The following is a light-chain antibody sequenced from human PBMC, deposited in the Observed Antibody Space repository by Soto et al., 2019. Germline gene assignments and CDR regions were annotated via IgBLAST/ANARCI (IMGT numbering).Light chain of an antibody. J-gene: IGKJ1*01. CDR3: QRYDSLRT. V-gene: IGKV3-20*01. CDR1: QSVRSNF. CDR2: GAS. Sequence: EIVLPQSPATLSLSPGERATLSCRASQSVRSNFLAWYQQKPGQAPRLLIYGASNRATGIPDRFSGSGSGTDFTLTITRLEAEDFAMYYCQRYDSLRTFGQGTKVDIK.